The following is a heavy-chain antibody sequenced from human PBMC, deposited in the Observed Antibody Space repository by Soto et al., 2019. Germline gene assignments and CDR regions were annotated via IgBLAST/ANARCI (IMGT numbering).Heavy chain of an antibody. CDR2: ISAYNGNT. J-gene: IGHJ5*02. D-gene: IGHD3-3*01. CDR3: ARKDDFWSGSVWFDP. CDR1: GYTFTSYG. V-gene: IGHV1-18*04. Sequence: ASVKCSCTASGYTFTSYGISWVRQAPGQGLEWMGWISAYNGNTNYAQKLQGRVTMTTDTSTSTAYMELRSLRSDDTAVYYCARKDDFWSGSVWFDPWGQGTLVTVSS.